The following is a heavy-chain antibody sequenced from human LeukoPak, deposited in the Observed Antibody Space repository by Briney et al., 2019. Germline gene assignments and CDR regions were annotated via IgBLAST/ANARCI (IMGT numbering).Heavy chain of an antibody. V-gene: IGHV3-53*01. CDR1: GFTFSSYE. CDR2: IYEGDST. J-gene: IGHJ4*02. Sequence: GGSLRLSCAASGFTFSSYEMNWVRQAPGKGLEWVSVIYEGDSTYYADSVKGRFTITRDNSKNTLYLQMNSLRAEDTAVYYCAREESGSYFRYWGQGTLVTVSS. CDR3: AREESGSYFRY. D-gene: IGHD1-26*01.